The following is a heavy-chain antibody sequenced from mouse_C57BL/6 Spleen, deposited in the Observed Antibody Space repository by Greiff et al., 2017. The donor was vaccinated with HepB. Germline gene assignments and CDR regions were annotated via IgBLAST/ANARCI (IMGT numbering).Heavy chain of an antibody. Sequence: QVQLQQPGAELVKPGASVKLSCKASGYTFTSYWMHWVKQRPGQGLEWIGMIHPNSGSTNYNEKFKSKATLTVDKSSSTDYLLLSSLTSEDSADYCCGGDEEKAWFAYWGQGTLVTVSA. V-gene: IGHV1-64*01. J-gene: IGHJ3*01. CDR1: GYTFTSYW. CDR2: IHPNSGST. CDR3: GGDEEKAWFAY.